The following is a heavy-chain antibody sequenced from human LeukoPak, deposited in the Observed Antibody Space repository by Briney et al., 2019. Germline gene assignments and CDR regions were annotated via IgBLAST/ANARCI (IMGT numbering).Heavy chain of an antibody. V-gene: IGHV3-48*04. D-gene: IGHD2-15*01. Sequence: GGSLRLSCVASGFTFSSYSMNWVRQAPGKGLEWVSYISSSSSTIYYADSVKGRFTISRDNAKNSLYPQMNSLRAEDTAVYYCARVVNCSGGSCYLGLFDYWGQGTLVTVSS. J-gene: IGHJ4*02. CDR3: ARVVNCSGGSCYLGLFDY. CDR2: ISSSSSTI. CDR1: GFTFSSYS.